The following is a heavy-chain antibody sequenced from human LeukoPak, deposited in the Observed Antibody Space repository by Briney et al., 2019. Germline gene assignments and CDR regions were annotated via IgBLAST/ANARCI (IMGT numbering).Heavy chain of an antibody. D-gene: IGHD6-19*01. J-gene: IGHJ2*01. CDR2: INQRRNT. CDR3: ARHGWLAWYFDL. Sequence: SETLSLTCVVYGESFSGYSWSWIRQPPGKGLEWIGEINQRRNTNYNPSLKSRVTISIDTSKNQFSLKLSSVTAADTAVYYCARHGWLAWYFDLWGRGTLVTVSS. CDR1: GESFSGYS. V-gene: IGHV4-34*01.